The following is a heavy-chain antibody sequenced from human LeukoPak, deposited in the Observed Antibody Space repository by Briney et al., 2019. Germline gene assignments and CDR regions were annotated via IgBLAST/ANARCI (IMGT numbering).Heavy chain of an antibody. J-gene: IGHJ4*02. V-gene: IGHV3-30*04. CDR2: IRYDGSNK. CDR1: GFTFSSYA. D-gene: IGHD1-1*01. CDR3: AKDGESGIQWTQGYFDY. Sequence: GRSLRLSCAASGFTFSSYAMHWVRQAPGKGLEWVAVIRYDGSNKIYADSVKGRFTISRDNSYNTVYLQMTGLRAEDTAVYYCAKDGESGIQWTQGYFDYWGQGTLVTVSS.